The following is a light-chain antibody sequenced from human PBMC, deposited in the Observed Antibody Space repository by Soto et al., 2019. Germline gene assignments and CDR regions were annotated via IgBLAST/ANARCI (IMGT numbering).Light chain of an antibody. Sequence: QSALTQPASVSGSPGQSITISCTGTSSDVGAYNFVSWYQQHPGKAPKLIIYEVSNRPSGVSNRFSGSKSGNTASLTISGLQAEDEADYYCNSYTSSAARVFGTGTKGTVL. CDR2: EVS. J-gene: IGLJ1*01. V-gene: IGLV2-14*01. CDR3: NSYTSSAARV. CDR1: SSDVGAYNF.